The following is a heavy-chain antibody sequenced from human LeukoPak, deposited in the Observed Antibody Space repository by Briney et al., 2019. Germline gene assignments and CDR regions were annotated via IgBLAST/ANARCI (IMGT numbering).Heavy chain of an antibody. D-gene: IGHD2-8*01. Sequence: PGGSLRLSCAGSGFTFGRYWMSWVRQAPGKGLECVASINQGGSPLHYLDSVTGRFIISRDDAKNSLFLQMTRLRGDDTAVYYCARLKDDVTKLDYWGEGTLVSVSS. J-gene: IGHJ4*02. CDR1: GFTFGRYW. CDR3: ARLKDDVTKLDY. V-gene: IGHV3-7*01. CDR2: INQGGSPL.